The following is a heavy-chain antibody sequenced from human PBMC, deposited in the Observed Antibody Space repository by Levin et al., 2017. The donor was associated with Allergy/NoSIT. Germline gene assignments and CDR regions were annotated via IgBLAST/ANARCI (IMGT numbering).Heavy chain of an antibody. J-gene: IGHJ4*02. CDR3: ARTRGDCSSTSCYFAY. CDR1: GGSISSSSYY. CDR2: IYYSGST. D-gene: IGHD2-2*01. Sequence: SETLSLTCTVSGGSISSSSYYWGWIRQPPGKGLEWIGSIYYSGSTSYNPSLKSRLTISVDTSKNQFSLKLSSVTAADTAVYYCARTRGDCSSTSCYFAYWGQGTLVTVSS. V-gene: IGHV4-39*07.